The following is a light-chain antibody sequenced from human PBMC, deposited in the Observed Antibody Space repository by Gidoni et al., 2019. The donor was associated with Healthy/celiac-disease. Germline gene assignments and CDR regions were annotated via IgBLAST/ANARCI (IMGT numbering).Light chain of an antibody. Sequence: DIQMTQSPSSLSASVGDRVTIPCRARQSISSYVNWYQQKPGKAPKLLIDAASRLQSGVPSRFSGSGSGTYSTLTSSSLQPEDFATYYRQQSYSTPSTFGGGTKVEIK. CDR2: AAS. V-gene: IGKV1-39*01. CDR3: QQSYSTPST. CDR1: QSISSY. J-gene: IGKJ4*01.